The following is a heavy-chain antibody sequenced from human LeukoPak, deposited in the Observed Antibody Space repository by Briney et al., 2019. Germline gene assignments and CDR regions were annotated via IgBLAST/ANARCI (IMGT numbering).Heavy chain of an antibody. CDR3: ASTIGLNY. CDR1: AFTFSTYS. Sequence: PGGSLRLSCAASAFTFSTYSMNWVRQAPGKGLEWVSYISSSSTIYYADSVKGRFTISRDNAKNSLYLQMNSLRAEDTAVYYCASTIGLNYWGQGTLVTVSS. J-gene: IGHJ4*02. V-gene: IGHV3-48*01. CDR2: ISSSSTI. D-gene: IGHD3-3*01.